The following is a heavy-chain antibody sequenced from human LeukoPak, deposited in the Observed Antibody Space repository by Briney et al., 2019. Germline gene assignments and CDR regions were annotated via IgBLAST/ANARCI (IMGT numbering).Heavy chain of an antibody. Sequence: SETLSLTCTVSGGSLSSSSYYWGWIRQPPGKGREWIGSIYYSGSAYYNPPLKSRVTISVDTSKNQFSLKLSSVTAADTAVYYCARESPPYAFDIWGQGTMVTVSS. CDR1: GGSLSSSSYY. J-gene: IGHJ3*02. CDR3: ARESPPYAFDI. CDR2: IYYSGSA. V-gene: IGHV4-39*07.